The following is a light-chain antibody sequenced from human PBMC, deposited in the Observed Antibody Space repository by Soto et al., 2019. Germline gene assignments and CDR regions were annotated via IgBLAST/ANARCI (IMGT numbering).Light chain of an antibody. V-gene: IGKV3-15*01. Sequence: EIVMTQSPATLSVSPGERATLSCRASQSVNSNLAWYQQKPGQAPRLLISGASTSATGIPARFSGSGSETEFTLTISSLQSDDVAVYYCQQYNHWLTFGQGTKVEMK. J-gene: IGKJ1*01. CDR3: QQYNHWLT. CDR2: GAS. CDR1: QSVNSN.